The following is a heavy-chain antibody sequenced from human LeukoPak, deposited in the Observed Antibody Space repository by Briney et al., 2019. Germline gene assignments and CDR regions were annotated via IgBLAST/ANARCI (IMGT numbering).Heavy chain of an antibody. Sequence: GGSLRLSCAASGFTFSSYWMSWVRQAPGKGLEWVANIKRDGSERYYVDSVKGRFTISRDNAKNSLYLRMNSLRIEDTAVYFCARTVEVPNWGQGTLVTVSS. J-gene: IGHJ4*02. CDR1: GFTFSSYW. CDR2: IKRDGSER. CDR3: ARTVEVPN. V-gene: IGHV3-7*01. D-gene: IGHD4-17*01.